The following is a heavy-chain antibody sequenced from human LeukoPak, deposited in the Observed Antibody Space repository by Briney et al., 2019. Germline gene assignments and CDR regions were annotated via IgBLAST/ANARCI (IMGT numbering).Heavy chain of an antibody. CDR1: GFTVRGYY. CDR3: AAITLEGNIGDAFDI. CDR2: IYGNGRT. D-gene: IGHD3-10*01. Sequence: PGGSLRLSCAASGFTVRGYYMSGVRRTPGKGLEWVSVIYGNGRTYYAESVKGRFTMSRDISQNALHLQMNSLRIEDTAVYYCAAITLEGNIGDAFDIWGQGTVVTVAS. V-gene: IGHV3-53*01. J-gene: IGHJ3*02.